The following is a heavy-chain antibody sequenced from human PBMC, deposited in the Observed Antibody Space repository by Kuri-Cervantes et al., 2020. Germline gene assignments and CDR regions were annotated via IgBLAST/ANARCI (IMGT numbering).Heavy chain of an antibody. J-gene: IGHJ3*02. CDR2: INHSGST. D-gene: IGHD3-10*01. Sequence: SETLSLTCAVYGGSFSGYYWSWIRQPPGKGLEWIGEINHSGSTNYNPSLKSRATISVDTSKNQFSLKLSSVTAADTAVYYCARGRRGTNYYGSGSYQALDAFDIWGQGTMVTVSS. CDR1: GGSFSGYY. V-gene: IGHV4-34*01. CDR3: ARGRRGTNYYGSGSYQALDAFDI.